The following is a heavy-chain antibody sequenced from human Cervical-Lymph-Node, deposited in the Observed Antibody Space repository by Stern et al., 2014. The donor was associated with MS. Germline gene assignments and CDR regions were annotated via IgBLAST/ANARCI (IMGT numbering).Heavy chain of an antibody. V-gene: IGHV2-70*11. D-gene: IGHD3-16*01. J-gene: IGHJ6*02. CDR3: ARIKFGDYDYGMDV. CDR2: IDWDDDR. Sequence: ESGPALVKPTQTLTLTCTFSGFALSTSGMCVSWIRQPPGQALAWLARIDWDDDRYYSPSLKTRLTISKDTSKNQVVLTMTDMDPVDTATYYCARIKFGDYDYGMDVWGQGTTVTVSS. CDR1: GFALSTSGMC.